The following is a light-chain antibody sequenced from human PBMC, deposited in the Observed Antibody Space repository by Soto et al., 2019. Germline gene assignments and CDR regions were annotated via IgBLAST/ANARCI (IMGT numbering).Light chain of an antibody. CDR1: QGLSSA. V-gene: IGKV1D-13*01. Sequence: IQLPHAPSSLSACVGDRVTSTYRSSQGLSSALAWYQQKPGKAHKLLIYAASSLESEVPSRFSGRGSGTAFPLTISSLQPEDFATYSCQKGNNYPLTFGGGTKVQIK. CDR2: AAS. CDR3: QKGNNYPLT. J-gene: IGKJ4*01.